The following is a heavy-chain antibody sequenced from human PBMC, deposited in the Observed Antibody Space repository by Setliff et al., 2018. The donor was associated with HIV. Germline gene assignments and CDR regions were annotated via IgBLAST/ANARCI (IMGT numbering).Heavy chain of an antibody. J-gene: IGHJ4*02. CDR1: PASSSSYY. CDR2: IHHSGST. V-gene: IGHV4-34*01. Sequence: SETLSLTCAVHPASSSSYYWTWSRQPPGKGLEWVGEIHHSGSTNYNSSLNSRVTISVDTSQTQFSLTLTSVTAAATAVYYCLTVYYHFWGGYRGFFEYWGQGTTVTVSS. D-gene: IGHD3-3*01. CDR3: LTVYYHFWGGYRGFFEY.